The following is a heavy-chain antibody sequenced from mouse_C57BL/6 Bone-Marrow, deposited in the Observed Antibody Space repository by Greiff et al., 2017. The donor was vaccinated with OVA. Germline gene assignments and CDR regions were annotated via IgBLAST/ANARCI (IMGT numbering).Heavy chain of an antibody. CDR1: GYTFTSYW. Sequence: VQLQQSGAELVMPGASVKLSCKASGYTFTSYWMHWVKQRPGQGLEWIGEIDPSDSYTNYNQKFKGKSTLTVDKSSSTAYMQLSSLTSEDSAVYYCVVAMDYWGQGTTLTVSS. CDR3: VVAMDY. CDR2: IDPSDSYT. J-gene: IGHJ2*01. V-gene: IGHV1-69*01. D-gene: IGHD1-1*01.